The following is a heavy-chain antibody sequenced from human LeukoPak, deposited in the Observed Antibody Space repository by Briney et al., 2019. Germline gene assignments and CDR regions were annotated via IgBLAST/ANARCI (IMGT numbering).Heavy chain of an antibody. CDR3: AKSGYNRFDY. CDR2: IIGGAGGT. V-gene: IGHV3-23*01. CDR1: GFSFSSHG. D-gene: IGHD5-24*01. Sequence: GGSLRLSCAASGFSFSSHGMSWVRRAPGKGLEWVSGIIGGAGGTYYADSVKGRFTISRDNAKNTLILQMNSLRAEDTAVYYCAKSGYNRFDYWGQGILVTVSS. J-gene: IGHJ4*02.